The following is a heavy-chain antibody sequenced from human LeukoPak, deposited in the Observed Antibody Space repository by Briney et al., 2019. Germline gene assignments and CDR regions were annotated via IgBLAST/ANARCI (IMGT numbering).Heavy chain of an antibody. V-gene: IGHV1-2*04. J-gene: IGHJ4*02. CDR2: INPNTDDT. Sequence: ASVKVSCSACGYSFTGYYLHWVRQAPGQGLEWLGCINPNTDDTQYAQKFHDSVTKTSDTAFNTAYLELRSLTSGDTAVYFCTSGADFDYWGQGTLVSVSS. CDR3: TSGADFDY. CDR1: GYSFTGYY.